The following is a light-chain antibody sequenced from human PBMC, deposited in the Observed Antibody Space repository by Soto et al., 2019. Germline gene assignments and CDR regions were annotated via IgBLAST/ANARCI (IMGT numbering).Light chain of an antibody. V-gene: IGKV3-15*01. CDR1: QSVSSN. J-gene: IGKJ1*01. CDR3: QQYNNWPRT. CDR2: GAS. Sequence: EIVMTQSPATLSVSPGERATLSCRASQSVSSNLAWYQQRPGQAPRLLIYGASTRATGIPARFSGSGSGTEFTLTISSLQSEDFAVYHCQQYNNWPRTFGQRTKVEIK.